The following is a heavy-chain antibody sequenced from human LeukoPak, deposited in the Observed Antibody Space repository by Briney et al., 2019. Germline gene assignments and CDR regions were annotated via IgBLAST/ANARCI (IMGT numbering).Heavy chain of an antibody. Sequence: PSETLSLTCAVYGGSFSGYYWSWIRQPPGKGLEWIGEINHSGSTNYNPSLKSRVTITVDTSKNQLSLKLSSVTAADTAVYYCARTQGAGRWFGELWGQGTLVTVSS. CDR3: ARTQGAGRWFGEL. V-gene: IGHV4-34*01. D-gene: IGHD3-10*01. CDR2: INHSGST. J-gene: IGHJ4*02. CDR1: GGSFSGYY.